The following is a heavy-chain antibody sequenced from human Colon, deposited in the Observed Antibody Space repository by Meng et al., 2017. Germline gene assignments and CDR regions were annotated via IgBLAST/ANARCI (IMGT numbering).Heavy chain of an antibody. CDR3: ARGRSGWPDDFDV. CDR1: ADSVSTNNAA. Sequence: SQTLSLTCAISADSVSTNNAAWHWIRQSPSRVLEWLGRTYYRSKWYYENAASVKSRITINPDTSKNQCSLQLNSVTPEDTTVYFCARGRSGWPDDFDVWGQGTMVTVSS. J-gene: IGHJ3*01. V-gene: IGHV6-1*01. D-gene: IGHD6-19*01. CDR2: TYYRSKWYY.